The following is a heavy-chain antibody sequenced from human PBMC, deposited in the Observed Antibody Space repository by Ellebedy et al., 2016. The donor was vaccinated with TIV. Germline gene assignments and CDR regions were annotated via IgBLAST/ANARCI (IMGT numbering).Heavy chain of an antibody. D-gene: IGHD6-19*01. V-gene: IGHV3-23*01. CDR3: AKDQGTFFTQWLPGGDAFDI. CDR2: ISGSGGST. CDR1: GFTFSSYA. J-gene: IGHJ3*02. Sequence: PGGSLRLSCAASGFTFSSYAMSWVRQAPGKGLEWVSAISGSGGSTYYAASVKGRFTISRDNSKNTLYLQMNSLRAEDTAVYYCAKDQGTFFTQWLPGGDAFDIWGQGTMVTVSS.